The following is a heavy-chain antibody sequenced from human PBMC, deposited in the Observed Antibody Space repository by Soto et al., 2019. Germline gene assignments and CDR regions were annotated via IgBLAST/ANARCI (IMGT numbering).Heavy chain of an antibody. D-gene: IGHD4-4*01. CDR2: INPSGGST. Sequence: GASVKVSCKASGYTFTSYYMHWVRQAPGQGLEWMGIINPSGGSTSYAQKFQGRVTMTRDTSTSTVYMELSSLRSEDTAVYYCARDLKVNKLRKGNWLDPWGQGTLVTVYS. J-gene: IGHJ5*02. CDR3: ARDLKVNKLRKGNWLDP. V-gene: IGHV1-46*01. CDR1: GYTFTSYY.